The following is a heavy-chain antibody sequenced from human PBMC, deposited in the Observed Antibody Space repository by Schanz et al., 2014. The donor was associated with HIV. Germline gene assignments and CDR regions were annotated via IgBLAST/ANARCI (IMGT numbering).Heavy chain of an antibody. D-gene: IGHD3-22*01. CDR3: AGDDSSGYLYAFDI. J-gene: IGHJ3*02. CDR1: GFTFTTYG. Sequence: VQLLESGGGLVQRGGSLRLSCAASGFTFTTYGMHWVRQTPGKGLEWVAVISYDGSNKYYADSVKGRFTISRDNSKNTLYLQMNSLRAEDTAVYYCAGDDSSGYLYAFDIWGQGTMVTVSS. CDR2: ISYDGSNK. V-gene: IGHV3-33*05.